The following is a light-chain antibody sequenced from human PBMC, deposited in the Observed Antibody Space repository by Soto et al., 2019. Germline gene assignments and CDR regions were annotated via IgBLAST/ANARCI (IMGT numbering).Light chain of an antibody. CDR2: EVS. CDR3: SSYSTTSTLYV. Sequence: QSALTQPASVSGSPGQSITISCSGTSGDIGGYNYVSWYQQHPGKAPKLVIYEVSNRPSGLSNRFSGSKSGNTASLTISGLQAEDEADYYCSSYSTTSTLYVFGTGTKLTVL. CDR1: SGDIGGYNY. V-gene: IGLV2-14*01. J-gene: IGLJ1*01.